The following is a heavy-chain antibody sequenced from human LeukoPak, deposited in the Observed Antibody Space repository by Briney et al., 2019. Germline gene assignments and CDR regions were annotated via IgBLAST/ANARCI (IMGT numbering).Heavy chain of an antibody. CDR2: IYYSGST. J-gene: IGHJ6*03. D-gene: IGHD3-10*01. CDR3: ARRGSGSYYMSRLKYYMDV. V-gene: IGHV4-59*12. Sequence: SETLSLTCTVTGVSISSYYWSWIRQPPGKGLEWIGYIYYSGSTNYNPSLKSRVTISVDTSKNQFSLKLSSVTAADTAVYYCARRGSGSYYMSRLKYYMDVWGKGTTVTVSS. CDR1: GVSISSYY.